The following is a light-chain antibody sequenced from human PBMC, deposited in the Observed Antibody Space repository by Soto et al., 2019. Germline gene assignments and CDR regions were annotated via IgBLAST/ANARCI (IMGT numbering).Light chain of an antibody. CDR1: QSISSY. J-gene: IGKJ1*01. CDR2: AAS. V-gene: IGKV1-39*01. Sequence: DIQMTQSPSSLSASVGDRVTITSRASQSISSYLNWYQQKPGKAPKLLIYAASSLQSGVPSRFSGSGSVTDFTLNISSLQPEDFAPYYCQQSYSTPWPFCQGTTVEIK. CDR3: QQSYSTPWP.